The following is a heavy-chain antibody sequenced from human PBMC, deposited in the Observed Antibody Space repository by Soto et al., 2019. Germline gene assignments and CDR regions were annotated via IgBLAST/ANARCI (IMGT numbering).Heavy chain of an antibody. CDR1: GGSIGSGDYY. CDR2: IYYTGST. J-gene: IGHJ5*02. V-gene: IGHV4-30-4*01. Sequence: SETLSLTCTVSGGSIGSGDYYWSWIRQPPGKGLEWIGYIYYTGSTYYNPSLKSRVTMSVDTAQNQFSLRLRSVTAADTAVYYCARDGASMVRAWWFDPWGQGTLVTAPQ. D-gene: IGHD5-18*01. CDR3: ARDGASMVRAWWFDP.